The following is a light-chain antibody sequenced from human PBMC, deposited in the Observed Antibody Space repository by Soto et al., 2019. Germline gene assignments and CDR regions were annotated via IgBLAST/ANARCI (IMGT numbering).Light chain of an antibody. J-gene: IGKJ1*01. V-gene: IGKV3-15*01. CDR1: QSLSGN. CDR3: QQYSKWPPWT. CDR2: RAS. Sequence: ERVMRQSPATLAGTPGEPVTLSCRSSQSLSGNLAWYQQKPGQATRLLIFRASTRATGVPARFSGRGSGTEFTLTISGLQSEDFAVYYCQQYSKWPPWTFGAGGKV.